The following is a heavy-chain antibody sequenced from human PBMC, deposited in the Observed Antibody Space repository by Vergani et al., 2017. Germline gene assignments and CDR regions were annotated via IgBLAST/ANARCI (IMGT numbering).Heavy chain of an antibody. V-gene: IGHV3-15*01. J-gene: IGHJ4*02. Sequence: EVQLVESGGGLVKPGGSLRLSCAASGFTFSNAWMSWVRQAPGKGLEWVGRIKSKTDGGTTDYAAPVKGRFTISRDDSKNTLYLQMNSLKTEDTAVYYCTTVFGDGYGPAPGNSDYWGQGTLVTVSS. CDR3: TTVFGDGYGPAPGNSDY. D-gene: IGHD5-24*01. CDR1: GFTFSNAW. CDR2: IKSKTDGGTT.